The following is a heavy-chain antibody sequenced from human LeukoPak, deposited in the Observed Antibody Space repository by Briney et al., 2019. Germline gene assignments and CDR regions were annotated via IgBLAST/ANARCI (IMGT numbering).Heavy chain of an antibody. D-gene: IGHD5-12*01. CDR3: AREMANDAFDI. CDR1: GFTFSSYA. J-gene: IGHJ3*02. V-gene: IGHV3-30-3*01. Sequence: GGSLRLSCAASGFTFSSYAMHWVRQAPGKGLEWVAVISYDGSNKYHADSVKGRFTISRDNSKKTLYLQMNSLRAEDTAVYYCAREMANDAFDIWGQGTMVTVSS. CDR2: ISYDGSNK.